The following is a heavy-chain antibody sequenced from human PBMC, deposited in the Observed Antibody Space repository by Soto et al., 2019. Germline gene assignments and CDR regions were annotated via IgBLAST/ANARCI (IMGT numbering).Heavy chain of an antibody. Sequence: QVQLQQWGAGLLKPSETLSLTCAVYGGSFSGYYWSWIRQPPGKGLEWIGEINHSGSTNYNPSLKSRVTISVDTSKNQFSLKLSSVTAADTAVYYCARGRLLYRWSYWFDPWGQGTLVTVSS. D-gene: IGHD3-3*01. CDR2: INHSGST. CDR3: ARGRLLYRWSYWFDP. J-gene: IGHJ5*02. CDR1: GGSFSGYY. V-gene: IGHV4-34*01.